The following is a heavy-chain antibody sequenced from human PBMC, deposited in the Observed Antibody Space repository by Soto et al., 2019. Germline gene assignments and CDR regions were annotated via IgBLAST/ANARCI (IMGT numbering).Heavy chain of an antibody. CDR3: AREPRKFMS. CDR1: GFTFSSYS. J-gene: IGHJ4*02. Sequence: EVQLVESGGGLVKPGGSLRLSCAASGFTFSSYSMNWVRQAPGKGLEWVSSISSSSSYIYYADSVKGRFTSSRGNGKNSVYRQTNSRMAEDAAVYYCAREPRKFMSWGRGTLVTVSS. D-gene: IGHD3-16*01. V-gene: IGHV3-21*01. CDR2: ISSSSSYI.